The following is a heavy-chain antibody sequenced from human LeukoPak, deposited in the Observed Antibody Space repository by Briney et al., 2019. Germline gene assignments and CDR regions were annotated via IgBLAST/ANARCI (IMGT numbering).Heavy chain of an antibody. CDR3: ARGSSGWYRGPYYYYYMDV. D-gene: IGHD6-19*01. CDR1: GFTFSSYA. V-gene: IGHV3-23*01. CDR2: ISGSGGST. J-gene: IGHJ6*03. Sequence: PGGSLRLSCAASGFTFSSYAMSWVRQAPGKGLEWVSAISGSGGSTYYADSVKGRFTISRDNAKNSLYLQMNSLRAEDTAVYYCARGSSGWYRGPYYYYYMDVWGKGTTVTVSS.